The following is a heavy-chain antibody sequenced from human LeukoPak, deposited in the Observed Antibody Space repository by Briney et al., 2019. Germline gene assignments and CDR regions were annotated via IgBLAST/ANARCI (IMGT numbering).Heavy chain of an antibody. CDR1: GGSISSSIYY. V-gene: IGHV4-39*01. J-gene: IGHJ4*02. Sequence: PSATLSLTCTVSGGSISSSIYYWGWIRQPPVKGLEWIGSIYYSGSTYYNPSLKSRVIISVDTSKNQFSLKLKSVTAADMAVYYCARLADCSSTSCYDHWGQGTLVTVSS. D-gene: IGHD2-2*01. CDR3: ARLADCSSTSCYDH. CDR2: IYYSGST.